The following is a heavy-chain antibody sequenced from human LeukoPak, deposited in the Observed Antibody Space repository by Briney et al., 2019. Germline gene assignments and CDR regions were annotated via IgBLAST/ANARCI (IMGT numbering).Heavy chain of an antibody. V-gene: IGHV3-23*01. CDR2: IYENGGTT. CDR1: GFTFRSHA. CDR3: AKDAPNYYDSSGHQLYYYYYGMDV. D-gene: IGHD3-22*01. J-gene: IGHJ6*02. Sequence: GGSLRLSCVGSGFTFRSHAMSWVRQAPEKGLEFVSGIYENGGTTYYADSVKGRFSISRDNSKNTLYLQMNSLRAEDTAVYYCAKDAPNYYDSSGHQLYYYYYGMDVWGQGTTVTVSS.